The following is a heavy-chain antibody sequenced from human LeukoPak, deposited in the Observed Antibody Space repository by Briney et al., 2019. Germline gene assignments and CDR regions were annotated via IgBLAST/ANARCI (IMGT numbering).Heavy chain of an antibody. J-gene: IGHJ6*03. Sequence: GGSLRLSCAASGFTFSSYSMNWVRQAPGKWLEWVSSISSSSSYIYYADSVKGRFTISRDNAKNSLYLQMNSLRAEDTAVYYCARGLAAADYYMDVWGKGTTVTVSS. V-gene: IGHV3-21*01. CDR3: ARGLAAADYYMDV. CDR2: ISSSSSYI. CDR1: GFTFSSYS. D-gene: IGHD6-13*01.